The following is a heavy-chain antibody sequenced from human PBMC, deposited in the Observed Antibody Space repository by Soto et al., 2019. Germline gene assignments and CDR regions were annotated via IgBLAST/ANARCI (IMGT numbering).Heavy chain of an antibody. Sequence: GSLRLSFAASGFTFSSYVMHWVRQAPVKGLEWVAVIWYDGSNKYYADSVKGRFIISRDNSKNTLYLQMNSLRAEDTAVYYCERELAYCSSTSCYKGYYGMDVWGPGTKVNVS. J-gene: IGHJ6*02. D-gene: IGHD2-2*02. CDR2: IWYDGSNK. CDR1: GFTFSSYV. CDR3: ERELAYCSSTSCYKGYYGMDV. V-gene: IGHV3-33*01.